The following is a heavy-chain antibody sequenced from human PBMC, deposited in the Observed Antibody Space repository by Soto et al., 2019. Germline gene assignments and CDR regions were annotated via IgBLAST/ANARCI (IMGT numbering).Heavy chain of an antibody. Sequence: ASVKVSCKASGYTFTSYDINWVRQATGQGLEWMGWMNPNSGNTGYAQKFQGRVTMTRNTSISTAYMELSSLRSEDTAVYYCARPKIPIVVVPAAPRTGYYMDVWGKGTTVTVSS. J-gene: IGHJ6*03. CDR3: ARPKIPIVVVPAAPRTGYYMDV. V-gene: IGHV1-8*01. CDR1: GYTFTSYD. CDR2: MNPNSGNT. D-gene: IGHD2-2*01.